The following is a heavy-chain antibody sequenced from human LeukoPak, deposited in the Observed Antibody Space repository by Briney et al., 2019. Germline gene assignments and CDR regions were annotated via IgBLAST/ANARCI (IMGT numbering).Heavy chain of an antibody. D-gene: IGHD5-18*01. V-gene: IGHV3-9*01. CDR1: GFSFDGYV. Sequence: GRSLRLSCAASGFSFDGYVMRWVRQAPGKGLEWVAGISWNSGSIGYVDSVKGRFTISRDNAKNSLYLQMNSLRAEDTALYYCAKGGYSYGFYAFDIWGQGTMVTVSS. CDR3: AKGGYSYGFYAFDI. CDR2: ISWNSGSI. J-gene: IGHJ3*02.